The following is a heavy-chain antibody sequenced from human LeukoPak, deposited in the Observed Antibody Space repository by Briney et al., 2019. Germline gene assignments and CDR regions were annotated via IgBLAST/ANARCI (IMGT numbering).Heavy chain of an antibody. D-gene: IGHD1-26*01. J-gene: IGHJ3*02. Sequence: PGGSLRLSCAASGFTFSSYSMTWVRQAPGKGLDWVSVVTGRGDSTYYADSVKGRFTVSRDNSKNTLFLQMHSLRVEDTAIYYCAKDYSGSYRGDGSDIWGQGTRVTVSS. CDR2: VTGRGDST. CDR3: AKDYSGSYRGDGSDI. CDR1: GFTFSSYS. V-gene: IGHV3-23*01.